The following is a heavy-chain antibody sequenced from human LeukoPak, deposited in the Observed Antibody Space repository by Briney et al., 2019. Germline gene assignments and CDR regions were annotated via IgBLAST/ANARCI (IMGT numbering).Heavy chain of an antibody. J-gene: IGHJ4*02. CDR2: IKVKDDNT. D-gene: IGHD3-22*01. CDR3: ARGRTMIVVVPDY. V-gene: IGHV1-18*01. CDR1: GYTFTNYG. Sequence: ASVKVSCKASGYTFTNYGISWVRQAPGQGLEWMGWIKVKDDNTNYPQKLQGRVTMTRDTSTSTAYMELRSLRSEDTAVYYCARGRTMIVVVPDYWGQGTLVTVSS.